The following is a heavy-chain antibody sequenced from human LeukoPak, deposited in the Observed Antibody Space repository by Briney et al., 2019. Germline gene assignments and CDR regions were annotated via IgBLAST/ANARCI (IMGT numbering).Heavy chain of an antibody. CDR2: INAGNGNA. J-gene: IGHJ4*02. CDR3: AREDTAFDC. V-gene: IGHV1-3*01. CDR1: GYFFTSYA. Sequence: GASVKVSCKASGYFFTSYAMHWVRQAPGQRLEWMGWINAGNGNAEYSQKFQGRVTITRDASASTAYMELSSLRSGDTAVYYCAREDTAFDCWGQGTLVTVSS. D-gene: IGHD5-18*01.